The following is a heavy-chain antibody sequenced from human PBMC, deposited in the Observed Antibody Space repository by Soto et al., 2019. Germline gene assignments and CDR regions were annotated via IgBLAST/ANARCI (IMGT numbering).Heavy chain of an antibody. CDR2: IYYSGST. Sequence: QVQLQESGPGLVKPSQTLSLTCTVSGGSISSGDYYWSWIRQPPGKGLEWIGYIYYSGSTYYNPAIKSRVTISVETSKTQFPRKLSSVTAADTAVYYCARATIVLVPAAMVSRGFDPWGQGTLVTVSS. J-gene: IGHJ5*02. CDR3: ARATIVLVPAAMVSRGFDP. V-gene: IGHV4-30-4*01. CDR1: GGSISSGDYY. D-gene: IGHD2-2*01.